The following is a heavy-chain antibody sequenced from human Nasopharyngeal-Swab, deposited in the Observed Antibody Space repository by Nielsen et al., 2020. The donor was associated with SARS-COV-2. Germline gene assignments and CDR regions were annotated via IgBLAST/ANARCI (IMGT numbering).Heavy chain of an antibody. J-gene: IGHJ4*02. D-gene: IGHD3-10*01. CDR2: INHSGST. V-gene: IGHV4-34*01. CDR3: ARGGFEYYFDY. Sequence: GSLRLSCAASGFTFSSYAMSWVRQPPGKGLEWIGEINHSGSTNYNPSLKSRVTISVDTSKNQFSLKLSSVTAADTAVYYCARGGFEYYFDYWGQGTLVTVSS. CDR1: GFTFSSYA.